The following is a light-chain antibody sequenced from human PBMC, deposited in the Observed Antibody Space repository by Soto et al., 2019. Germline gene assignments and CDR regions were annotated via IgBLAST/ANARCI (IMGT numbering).Light chain of an antibody. CDR1: QSVRSSF. CDR3: QQYGSSPLT. V-gene: IGKV3-20*01. Sequence: IVISQSPPTLSLSPRERATLSCRASQSVRSSFLAWYQQKPGQAPRLLIYGASSRAAGIPDRFSGSGSGTDFTLTISRLEPEDFAVYYCQQYGSSPLTFGQGTKVDIK. J-gene: IGKJ1*01. CDR2: GAS.